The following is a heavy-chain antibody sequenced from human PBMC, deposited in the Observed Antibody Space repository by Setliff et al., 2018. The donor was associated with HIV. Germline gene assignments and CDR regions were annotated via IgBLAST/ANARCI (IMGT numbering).Heavy chain of an antibody. V-gene: IGHV4-61*09. CDR3: ARDPSDGYGHFDF. J-gene: IGHJ4*02. CDR2: IYSSGST. CDR1: GGSISSGHYY. Sequence: PSETLSLTCTVSGGSISSGHYYWSRIRQPAGKGLEWIGHIYSSGSTNYNPSLKSRVTISVDTSRNQLSLTLSSVTAADTAAYYCARDPSDGYGHFDFWGQGALVTVSS. D-gene: IGHD2-2*03.